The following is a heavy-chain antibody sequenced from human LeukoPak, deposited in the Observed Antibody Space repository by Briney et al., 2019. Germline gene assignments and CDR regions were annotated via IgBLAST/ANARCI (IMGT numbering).Heavy chain of an antibody. CDR2: IYPGDSDT. Sequence: GESLNISWKGSGYSFTSYWICWVRHMPGRGLEWMGIIYPGDSDTRYSPSFQSQATISADTSSSTAYLQWRRRKDADTGMYSCGRAVTDLYDSSGCLDYWGQETLVTVSS. V-gene: IGHV5-51*01. J-gene: IGHJ4*02. CDR1: GYSFTSYW. CDR3: GRAVTDLYDSSGCLDY. D-gene: IGHD3-22*01.